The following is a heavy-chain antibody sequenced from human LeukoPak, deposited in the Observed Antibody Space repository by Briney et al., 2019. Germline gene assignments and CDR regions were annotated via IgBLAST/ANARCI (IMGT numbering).Heavy chain of an antibody. V-gene: IGHV1-8*01. CDR3: VDPDR. J-gene: IGHJ4*02. CDR2: MNPKSGNS. CDR1: GYTFSSFD. Sequence: ASVKVSCKASGYTFSSFDINWVRQAPGQGLEWMGWMNPKSGNSGYAQKFQGRVTMARNTSIATAYMEVSNLRFDDTAVYYCVDPDRWGQGTLVTVSS. D-gene: IGHD3-22*01.